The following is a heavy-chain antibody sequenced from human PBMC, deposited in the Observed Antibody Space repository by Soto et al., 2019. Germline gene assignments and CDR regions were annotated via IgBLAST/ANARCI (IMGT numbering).Heavy chain of an antibody. V-gene: IGHV3-30*18. CDR1: GFTFSSYG. J-gene: IGHJ5*01. CDR3: AKVWLGPNWFDS. Sequence: GESLKISCAASGFTFSSYGMHWVRQAPGKGLEWVAVISYNGSNKYYADSVKGRFTISRDNSKNTLYLQMNSLRAEDTAVYYCAKVWLGPNWFDSWGQGTLVTVSS. CDR2: ISYNGSNK. D-gene: IGHD5-12*01.